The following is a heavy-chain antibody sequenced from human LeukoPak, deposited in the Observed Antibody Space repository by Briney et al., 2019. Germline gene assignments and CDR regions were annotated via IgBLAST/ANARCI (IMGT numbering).Heavy chain of an antibody. CDR2: INHSGST. CDR3: ARGHQDYYDSSGYYYGY. CDR1: GGSFSGYY. Sequence: SETLSLTCAVYGGSFSGYYWSWIRQPPGKGLEWIGEINHSGSTNYNPSLKSRVTISVDTSKNQFSLKLSSVTAADTAVYSCARGHQDYYDSSGYYYGYWGQGTLVTVSS. V-gene: IGHV4-34*01. D-gene: IGHD3-22*01. J-gene: IGHJ4*02.